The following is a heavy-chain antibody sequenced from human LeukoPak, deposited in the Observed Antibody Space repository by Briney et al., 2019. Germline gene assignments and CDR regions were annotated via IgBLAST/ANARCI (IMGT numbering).Heavy chain of an antibody. D-gene: IGHD3-22*01. CDR2: ISWNGGSF. J-gene: IGHJ4*02. CDR1: GFTFNDYA. V-gene: IGHV3-9*01. CDR3: AKEGPLGRGGYYRDS. Sequence: SGRSLRLSCAASGFTFNDYAMHWVRQAPGKGLEWVSGISWNGGSFVYADSVKGRFTISRDDAKNSLYLQMNSLRAEDTAFYYCAKEGPLGRGGYYRDSWGQGTLVTVSS.